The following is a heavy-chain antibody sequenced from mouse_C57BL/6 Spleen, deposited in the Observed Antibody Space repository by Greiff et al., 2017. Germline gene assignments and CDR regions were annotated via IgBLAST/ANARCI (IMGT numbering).Heavy chain of an antibody. J-gene: IGHJ4*01. Sequence: EVKLMESGGDLVKPGGSLKLSCAASGFTFSSYGMSWVRQTPDKRLEWVATISSGGSYTYYPDSVKGRFPISRDNAKNTLYLQMSSLKSEDTAMYYCARRIITRGRFYAMDYWGQGTSVTVSS. V-gene: IGHV5-6*02. D-gene: IGHD2-12*01. CDR1: GFTFSSYG. CDR2: ISSGGSYT. CDR3: ARRIITRGRFYAMDY.